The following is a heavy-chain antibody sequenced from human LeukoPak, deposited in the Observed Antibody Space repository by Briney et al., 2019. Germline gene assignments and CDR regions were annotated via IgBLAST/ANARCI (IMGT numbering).Heavy chain of an antibody. CDR2: INHSGST. Sequence: PSETLSLTCAVYGGSFSGYYWSWIRQPPGKGLEWIGEINHSGSTNYNPSLKSRVTISVDTSKNQFSLKLSSVTAADTAVYYCASGVGRVFYYYGLDVWGQGTTVTVSS. V-gene: IGHV4-34*01. CDR1: GGSFSGYY. D-gene: IGHD3-10*01. J-gene: IGHJ6*02. CDR3: ASGVGRVFYYYGLDV.